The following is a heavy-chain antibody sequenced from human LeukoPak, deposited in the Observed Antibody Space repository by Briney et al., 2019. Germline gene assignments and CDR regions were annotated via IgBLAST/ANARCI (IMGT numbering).Heavy chain of an antibody. Sequence: SETLSLTCTVSGGSISSSSYYWGWIRQPPGKGLEWIGSIYYSGSTYYNPSLKSRVTISVDTSKNQFSLKLSSVTAADTAVYYCARCQASYYYGSGSYSFTDYWGQGTLVTVSS. J-gene: IGHJ4*02. CDR2: IYYSGST. CDR1: GGSISSSSYY. CDR3: ARCQASYYYGSGSYSFTDY. D-gene: IGHD3-10*01. V-gene: IGHV4-39*07.